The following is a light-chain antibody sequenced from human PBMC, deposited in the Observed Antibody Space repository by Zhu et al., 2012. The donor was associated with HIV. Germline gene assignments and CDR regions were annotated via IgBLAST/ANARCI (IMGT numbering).Light chain of an antibody. V-gene: IGKV1-5*03. CDR2: QAS. CDR1: QSISTW. J-gene: IGKJ1*01. CDR3: QQYNTSPWT. Sequence: DIQMTQSSSTLSASVGDRVTITCRASQSISTWLAWYQQKPGKAPNLLIYQASILESGVLSRFSGSGSGTEFTLTISSLQPDDFATYYCQQYNTSPWTFGQGTRVELK.